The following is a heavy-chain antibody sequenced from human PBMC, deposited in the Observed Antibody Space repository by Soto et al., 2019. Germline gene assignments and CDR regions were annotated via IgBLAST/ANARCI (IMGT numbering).Heavy chain of an antibody. CDR1: GFTLSSYS. J-gene: IGHJ4*02. Sequence: GGALRLSRAASGFTLSSYSMNWVRPAPGKGLEWVSSISSSSSYIYYADSVKGRFTISRDNAKNSLYLQMNSLRAEDTSVYYCARDQPGYSYGYGLGYWGQGTLVTVSS. CDR2: ISSSSSYI. D-gene: IGHD5-18*01. V-gene: IGHV3-21*01. CDR3: ARDQPGYSYGYGLGY.